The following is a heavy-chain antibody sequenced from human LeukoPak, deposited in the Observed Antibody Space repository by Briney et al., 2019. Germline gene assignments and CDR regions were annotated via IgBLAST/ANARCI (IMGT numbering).Heavy chain of an antibody. Sequence: PSETLSLTCTVSGGSISSYYWSWIRQPPGKGLEWIGYVYYSDNTNSNPSLKSRLSMSIDTSKNQFSLSLRSMTAADTAIYYCARRTVFYGSGSLFDYWGQGTLVTVSS. CDR2: VYYSDNT. CDR1: GGSISSYY. V-gene: IGHV4-59*08. CDR3: ARRTVFYGSGSLFDY. D-gene: IGHD3-10*01. J-gene: IGHJ4*02.